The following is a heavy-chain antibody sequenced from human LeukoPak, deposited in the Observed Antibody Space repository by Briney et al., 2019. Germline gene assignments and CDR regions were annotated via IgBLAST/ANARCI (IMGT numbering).Heavy chain of an antibody. J-gene: IGHJ3*02. V-gene: IGHV3-48*01. CDR3: ARGRYGRYAFDI. CDR2: ISSLSGTI. CDR1: GFTFSSYS. D-gene: IGHD1-14*01. Sequence: GGSLRLSCAASGFTFSSYSMNWVRQAPGEGLEWVSYISSLSGTIYYADSVKGRFTISRDNAKNSLYLQMNSLRAEDTALYYCARGRYGRYAFDIWGQGTMVTVSS.